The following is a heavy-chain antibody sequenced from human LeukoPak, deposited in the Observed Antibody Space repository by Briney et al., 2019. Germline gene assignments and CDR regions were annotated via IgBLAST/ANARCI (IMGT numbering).Heavy chain of an antibody. J-gene: IGHJ4*02. CDR1: GFTFSDYA. D-gene: IGHD6-19*01. CDR2: ISQGT. Sequence: QPGGSLRLSCAASGFTFSDYAMNWVRQAPGKGLEWVSTISQGTYYVDSVKGRFTISRDNSKKTMYLQMHSLRADDTAVYYCASSWTIAVAGRKYYFQYWGQGTLVTVSS. CDR3: ASSWTIAVAGRKYYFQY. V-gene: IGHV3-23*01.